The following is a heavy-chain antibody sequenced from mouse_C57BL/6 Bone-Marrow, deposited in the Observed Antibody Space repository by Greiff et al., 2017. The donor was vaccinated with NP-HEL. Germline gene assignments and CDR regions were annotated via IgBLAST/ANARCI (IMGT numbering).Heavy chain of an antibody. CDR2: FYPGSGSI. Sequence: QVQLQQSGAELVKPGASVKLSCKASGYTFTEYTIHWVKQRSGQGLEWIGWFYPGSGSIKYNEKFKDKATLTADKSSSTVYIELSRLTSEDSAVYFCARHEEDYGSRIPWFAYWGQGTLVTVSA. D-gene: IGHD1-1*01. CDR1: GYTFTEYT. CDR3: ARHEEDYGSRIPWFAY. J-gene: IGHJ3*01. V-gene: IGHV1-62-2*01.